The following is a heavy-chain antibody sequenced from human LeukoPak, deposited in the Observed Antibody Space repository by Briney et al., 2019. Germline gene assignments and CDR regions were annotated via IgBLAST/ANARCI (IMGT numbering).Heavy chain of an antibody. V-gene: IGHV1-2*02. D-gene: IGHD6-13*01. J-gene: IGHJ1*01. CDR3: ARVRRIAAAGTGYFLH. CDR2: INPNSGGT. Sequence: ASVKVSCKASGYTFTGYYMHWVRQAPGQGLEWMGWINPNSGGTNYAQKFQGRVTMTRDTSISTAYMELSRLRSDDTAVYYCARVRRIAAAGTGYFLHWGQGTLVTVSS. CDR1: GYTFTGYY.